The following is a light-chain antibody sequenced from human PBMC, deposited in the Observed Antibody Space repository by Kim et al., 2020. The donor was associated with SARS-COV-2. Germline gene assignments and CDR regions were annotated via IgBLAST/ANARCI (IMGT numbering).Light chain of an antibody. CDR2: RNN. V-gene: IGLV10-54*01. CDR3: SAWDSSLSALV. Sequence: QTATLTCTGNSNNVGNQGAAWLQQHQGHPPKLLSYRNNNRPSGISERLSASRSGNTASLTITGLQPEDEADYYCSAWDSSLSALVFGTGTKVTVL. J-gene: IGLJ1*01. CDR1: SNNVGNQG.